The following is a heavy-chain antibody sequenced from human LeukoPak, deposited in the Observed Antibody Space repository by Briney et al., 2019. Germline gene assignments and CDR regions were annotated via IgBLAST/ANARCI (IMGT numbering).Heavy chain of an antibody. CDR3: AGGGLSGWYYFDY. CDR2: IYYSGST. D-gene: IGHD6-19*01. CDR1: GGSISSYC. Sequence: SETLSLTCTVSGGSISSYCWSWIRQPPGKGLEWIGYIYYSGSTNYNPSLKSRVTISVDTSKNQFSLKLSSVTAADTAVYYCAGGGLSGWYYFDYWGQGTLVTVSP. J-gene: IGHJ4*02. V-gene: IGHV4-59*01.